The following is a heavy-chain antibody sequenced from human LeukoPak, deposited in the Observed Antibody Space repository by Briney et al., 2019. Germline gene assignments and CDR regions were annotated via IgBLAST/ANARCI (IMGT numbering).Heavy chain of an antibody. CDR3: ARRFAFYI. V-gene: IGHV4-59*01. Sequence: SETLSLTCTVSGGSISSYYWSWIRQPPGKGLEWIGYIYYSGSTNYNPSLKSRVTISVDTSKNQFSLKLSSVTAADTAVYYCARRFAFYIWGQGTMVTVSS. CDR2: IYYSGST. J-gene: IGHJ3*02. CDR1: GGSISSYY.